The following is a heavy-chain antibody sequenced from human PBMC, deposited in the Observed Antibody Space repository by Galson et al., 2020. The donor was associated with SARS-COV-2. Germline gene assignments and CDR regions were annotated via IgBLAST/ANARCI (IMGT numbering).Heavy chain of an antibody. V-gene: IGHV3-7*01. CDR3: ARDGNYYDSSGYLANRYNAFDI. J-gene: IGHJ3*02. CDR1: GFTFSSYW. D-gene: IGHD3-22*01. CDR2: IKQDGSEK. Sequence: QAGGSLRLSCAASGFTFSSYWMSWVRQAPGKGLEWVANIKQDGSEKYYVDSVKGRFTISRDNAKNSLYLQMNSLRAEDTAVYYCARDGNYYDSSGYLANRYNAFDIWGQGTMVTVSS.